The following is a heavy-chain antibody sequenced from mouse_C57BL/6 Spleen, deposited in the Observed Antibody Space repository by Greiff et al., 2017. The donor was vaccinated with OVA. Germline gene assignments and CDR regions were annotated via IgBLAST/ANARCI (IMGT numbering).Heavy chain of an antibody. D-gene: IGHD2-4*01. CDR1: GFTFSSYA. CDR3: ARDLGDYDND. Sequence: EVMLVESGGGLVKPGGSLKLSCAASGFTFSSYAMSWVRQTPEKRLEWVATISDGGSYTYYPDNVKGRFTISRDNAKNNLYLQMSHLKSEDTAMYYCARDLGDYDNDWGQGTTLTVSS. J-gene: IGHJ2*01. V-gene: IGHV5-4*01. CDR2: ISDGGSYT.